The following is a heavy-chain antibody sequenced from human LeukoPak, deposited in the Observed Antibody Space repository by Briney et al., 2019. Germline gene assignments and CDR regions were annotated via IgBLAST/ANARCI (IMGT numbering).Heavy chain of an antibody. D-gene: IGHD6-13*01. J-gene: IGHJ4*02. CDR3: AKSLSHSCSWYLSHFDY. CDR2: ISGSGGST. Sequence: TGGSLRLSCAASGFTFSSYAMSWVRQAPGKGLEWVSAISGSGGSTYYADSVKGRFTISRDDSKNTLYLQMNSLRAEDTAVYYCAKSLSHSCSWYLSHFDYWGQGTLVTVSS. CDR1: GFTFSSYA. V-gene: IGHV3-23*01.